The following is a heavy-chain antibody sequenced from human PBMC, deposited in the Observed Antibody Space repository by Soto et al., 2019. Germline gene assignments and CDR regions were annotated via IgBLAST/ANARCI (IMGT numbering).Heavy chain of an antibody. J-gene: IGHJ6*02. CDR2: ISAYNGNT. Sequence: ASVKVSCKASGYTFTSYGISWARQAPGQGLEWMGWISAYNGNTNYAQKLQGRVTMTTDTSTSTAYMELRSLRSDDTAVYYCARDSECSGSCWGNHYYYYGMDVWGQGTTVTVSS. CDR3: ARDSECSGSCWGNHYYYYGMDV. CDR1: GYTFTSYG. V-gene: IGHV1-18*04. D-gene: IGHD1-26*01.